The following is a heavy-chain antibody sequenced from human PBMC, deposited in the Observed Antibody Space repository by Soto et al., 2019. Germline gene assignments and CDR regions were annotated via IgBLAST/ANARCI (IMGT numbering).Heavy chain of an antibody. D-gene: IGHD3-3*01. CDR3: ARGFGYDFWSGYDPDYYYGMDV. Sequence: GGSLRLSCAASGFTFSSYAMHWVRQAPGKGLEWVAVIPYDGSNKYYADSVKGRFTISRDNSKNTLYLQMNSLRAEDTAVYYCARGFGYDFWSGYDPDYYYGMDVWGQGTTVTVSS. CDR1: GFTFSSYA. J-gene: IGHJ6*02. V-gene: IGHV3-30-3*01. CDR2: IPYDGSNK.